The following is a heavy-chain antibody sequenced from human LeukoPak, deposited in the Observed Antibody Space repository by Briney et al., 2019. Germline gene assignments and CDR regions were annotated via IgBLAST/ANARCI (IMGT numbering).Heavy chain of an antibody. CDR3: AKGQVTHLHSYGMDV. V-gene: IGHV3-9*01. CDR1: GFTFDDYA. J-gene: IGHJ6*02. Sequence: QSGRSLRLSCAASGFTFDDYAMHWVRQAPGKGLEWVSGISWNSGSIGYADSVKGRFTISRDNAKNSLYLQMNSLRAEDTALYYCAKGQVTHLHSYGMDVWGQGTTVTVSS. D-gene: IGHD2-21*02. CDR2: ISWNSGSI.